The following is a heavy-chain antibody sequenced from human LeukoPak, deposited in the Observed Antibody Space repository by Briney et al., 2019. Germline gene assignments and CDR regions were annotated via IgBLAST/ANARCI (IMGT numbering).Heavy chain of an antibody. CDR2: VSSSGGTT. Sequence: PGGSLSLSCAASGFTFSSYGMSWVRQAPGKGVEWGSAVSSSGGTTYYADSVKGRFTISRDNSKNTLSLQMNSLRAEDTAIYYCAKNGDRGAYCSGGSCYPYYYYYMDVWGKGTTVTISS. J-gene: IGHJ6*03. CDR3: AKNGDRGAYCSGGSCYPYYYYYMDV. CDR1: GFTFSSYG. V-gene: IGHV3-23*01. D-gene: IGHD2-15*01.